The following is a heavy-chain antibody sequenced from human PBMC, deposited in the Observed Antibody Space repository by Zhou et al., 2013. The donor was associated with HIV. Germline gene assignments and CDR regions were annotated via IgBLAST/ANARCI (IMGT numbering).Heavy chain of an antibody. CDR1: GYTFTGYY. Sequence: QVQLVQSGAEVKKPGASVKVSCKASGYTFTGYYMHWVRQAPGQGLEWMGWINPNSGGTNYAQKFQGRVTMTRDTSISTAYMELSRLRSDDTAVYYCARDPASAPAAIGPRQPYFDYWGQGTLVTVSS. V-gene: IGHV1-2*02. CDR2: INPNSGGT. CDR3: ARDPASAPAAIGPRQPYFDY. J-gene: IGHJ4*02. D-gene: IGHD2-2*01.